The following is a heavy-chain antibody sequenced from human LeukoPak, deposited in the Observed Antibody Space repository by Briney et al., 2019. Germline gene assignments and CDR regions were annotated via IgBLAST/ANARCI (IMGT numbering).Heavy chain of an antibody. Sequence: GGSLRLSCAASGFPFSTYSMHWVRQAPGKGLEWVAVMSADGRSENYADSVKGRFTISRDNSKNTLYLQMNSLRAEDTAVYYCAKGSTFTAASSSDFDYWGQGTLVTVSS. D-gene: IGHD6-19*01. CDR1: GFPFSTYS. J-gene: IGHJ4*02. V-gene: IGHV3-30*04. CDR3: AKGSTFTAASSSDFDY. CDR2: MSADGRSE.